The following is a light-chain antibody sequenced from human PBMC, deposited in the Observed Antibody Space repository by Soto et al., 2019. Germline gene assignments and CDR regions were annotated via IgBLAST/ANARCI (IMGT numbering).Light chain of an antibody. J-gene: IGKJ1*01. CDR2: AAS. CDR1: QSVSGY. CDR3: QQTYTSTRT. Sequence: EIQMTQSPSSMSASVGDRVTITCRTSQSVSGYLNWYQQEPGKAPKLLIYAASSLQSGVPSRFSGSGSGTDGSITISSLKKEDGSTYYCQQTYTSTRTFGQGTKVDIK. V-gene: IGKV1-39*01.